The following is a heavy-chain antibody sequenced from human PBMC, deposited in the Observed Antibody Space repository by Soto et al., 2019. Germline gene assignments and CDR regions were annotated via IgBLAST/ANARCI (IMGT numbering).Heavy chain of an antibody. Sequence: PSETLSLTCTVSVGSISSYFWSWIRQPPGKGLEWIGYIYYSGSTNYNPSLKSRVTMSVDTSKNQFSLKLNSVTAADTAVYYCARADYGGTVGYWGQGTLVTVSS. CDR1: VGSISSYF. CDR2: IYYSGST. CDR3: ARADYGGTVGY. J-gene: IGHJ4*02. V-gene: IGHV4-59*01. D-gene: IGHD4-17*01.